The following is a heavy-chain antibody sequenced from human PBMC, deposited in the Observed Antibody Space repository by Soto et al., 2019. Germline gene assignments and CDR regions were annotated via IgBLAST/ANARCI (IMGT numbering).Heavy chain of an antibody. D-gene: IGHD5-18*01. J-gene: IGHJ4*02. V-gene: IGHV4-59*01. CDR3: ARAQRGYSYGYKSLYFDY. Sequence: SETLSLTCTVSGGSISSYYWSWIRQPPGKGLEWIGYIYYSGSTNYNPSLKSRVTISVDTSKNQFSLKLSSVTAADTAVYYCARAQRGYSYGYKSLYFDYWGQGTLVTVSS. CDR2: IYYSGST. CDR1: GGSISSYY.